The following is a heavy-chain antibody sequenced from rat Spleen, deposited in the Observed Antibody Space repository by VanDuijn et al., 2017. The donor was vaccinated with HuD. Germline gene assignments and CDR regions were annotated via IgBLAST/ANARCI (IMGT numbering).Heavy chain of an antibody. V-gene: IGHV5-25*01. CDR3: ARRIIRGIDVMDA. CDR2: ISPSGDNT. J-gene: IGHJ4*01. D-gene: IGHD4-3*01. Sequence: EVQLVESGGGLVQPGRSLKLSCAASGFTFSNYNMSWVRQAPTKGLEWVASISPSGDNTYYRDSVKGRFTVSRDNAINILYLQMDSLRSEDTATYYCARRIIRGIDVMDAWGQGISVTVSS. CDR1: GFTFSNYN.